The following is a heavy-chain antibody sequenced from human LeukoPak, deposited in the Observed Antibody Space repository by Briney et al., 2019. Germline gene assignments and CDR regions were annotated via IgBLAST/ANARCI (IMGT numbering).Heavy chain of an antibody. J-gene: IGHJ6*03. D-gene: IGHD1-14*01. CDR2: ISYDGSNK. CDR1: GFTFSSYA. Sequence: GGSLRPSCAASGFTFSSYAMHWVRQAPGKGLEWVAVISYDGSNKYYADSVKGRFTISRDNSKNTLYLQINSLRAEDTAVYYCAKAAPENYYSYYMDVWGKGTTVTVSS. V-gene: IGHV3-30-3*01. CDR3: AKAAPENYYSYYMDV.